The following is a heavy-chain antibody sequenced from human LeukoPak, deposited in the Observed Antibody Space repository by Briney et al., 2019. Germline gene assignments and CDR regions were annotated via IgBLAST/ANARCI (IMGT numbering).Heavy chain of an antibody. Sequence: SETLSLTCTVSVGSISSHYWSWLRQPPGKGLEWIAYMYDSWSTKDNPSLKSRVTLSADTSKNQFSLRLSSVTAADTAVYFCATIKRGNIYGYFDFWGQGILVTVSS. CDR1: VGSISSHY. D-gene: IGHD5-18*01. CDR2: MYDSWST. CDR3: ATIKRGNIYGYFDF. J-gene: IGHJ4*02. V-gene: IGHV4-59*11.